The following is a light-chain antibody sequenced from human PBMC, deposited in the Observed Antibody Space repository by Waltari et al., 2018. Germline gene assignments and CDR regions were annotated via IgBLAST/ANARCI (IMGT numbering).Light chain of an antibody. Sequence: DIVMTQSPDSLAMSLGERATINCKSSQTISYSSNNKNYLAWYQKKPGQPPRLLLSWASSRESGVPDRFSGSGSGTDFTLTISSLQVEDVAIYYCQQYYSVPLTFGQGTKVGIK. J-gene: IGKJ1*01. V-gene: IGKV4-1*01. CDR1: QTISYSSNNKNY. CDR2: WAS. CDR3: QQYYSVPLT.